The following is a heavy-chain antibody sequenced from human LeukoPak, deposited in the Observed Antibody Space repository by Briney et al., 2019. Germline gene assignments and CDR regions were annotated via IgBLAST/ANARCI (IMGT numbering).Heavy chain of an antibody. CDR3: ATVGVVVPAAMAY. Sequence: GRSLRLSCAASGFTFSSYGMHWVRQAPGKGLEWVAVISYDGSNEYYADSVKGRFTISRDNSKNTLYLQMNSLRAEDTAVYYCATVGVVVPAAMAYWGQGTLVTVSS. V-gene: IGHV3-30*03. J-gene: IGHJ4*02. CDR2: ISYDGSNE. D-gene: IGHD2-2*01. CDR1: GFTFSSYG.